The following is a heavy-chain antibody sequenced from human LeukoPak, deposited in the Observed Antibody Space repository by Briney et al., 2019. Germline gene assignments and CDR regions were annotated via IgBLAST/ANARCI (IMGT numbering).Heavy chain of an antibody. D-gene: IGHD6-19*01. CDR1: GYTFTSYD. Sequence: ASVMVSCKASGYTFTSYDINWVRQAPGQGLEWMGWMNPNSGNTGYAQKFQGRVTITRNTSISTAYMELRSLRYEDTAVYYCARGVRSGWSRWYYYYYMDVWGKGTTVTVSS. CDR2: MNPNSGNT. J-gene: IGHJ6*03. CDR3: ARGVRSGWSRWYYYYYMDV. V-gene: IGHV1-8*03.